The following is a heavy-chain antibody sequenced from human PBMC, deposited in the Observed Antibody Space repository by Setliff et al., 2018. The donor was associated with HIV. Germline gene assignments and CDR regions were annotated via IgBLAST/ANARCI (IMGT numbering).Heavy chain of an antibody. D-gene: IGHD7-27*01. J-gene: IGHJ4*02. CDR3: IRRRRAPGAADLESY. Sequence: GESLKISCKASGYSFSDFWIGWVRQMPGKGLEWMGVTYPGDSTTRYSPSLEGQVTISADRSINTAFLQWSSLEASDTAMYYCIRRRRAPGAADLESYWGQGTLVTVSS. V-gene: IGHV5-51*01. CDR1: GYSFSDFW. CDR2: TYPGDSTT.